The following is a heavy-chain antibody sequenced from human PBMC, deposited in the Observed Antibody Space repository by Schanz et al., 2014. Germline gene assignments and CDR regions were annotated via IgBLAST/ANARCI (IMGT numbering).Heavy chain of an antibody. J-gene: IGHJ6*02. CDR1: GFTFSGYG. CDR2: ISYDGRHK. Sequence: HVQLVESGGGVVQPGRSLRLSCAASGFTFSGYGMHRVRQAPGKGLEWVAIISYDGRHKNYADSVKGRFTISRDNSKNTLHLQMNSRRVEDTAVYYCAKDDTQVNGMDVWGQGTTVTVSS. V-gene: IGHV3-30*18. CDR3: AKDDTQVNGMDV.